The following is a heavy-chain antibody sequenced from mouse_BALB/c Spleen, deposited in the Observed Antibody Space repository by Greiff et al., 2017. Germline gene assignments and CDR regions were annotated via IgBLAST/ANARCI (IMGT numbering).Heavy chain of an antibody. CDR2: INSNGGST. V-gene: IGHV5-6-3*01. Sequence: EVKLVESGGGLVQPGGSLKLSCAASGFTFSSYGMSWVRQTPDKRLELVATINSNGGSTYYPDSVKGRFTISRDNAKNTLYLQMSSLKSEDTAMYYCAREGLRRGFAYWGQGTLVTVSA. CDR1: GFTFSSYG. D-gene: IGHD1-2*01. CDR3: AREGLRRGFAY. J-gene: IGHJ3*01.